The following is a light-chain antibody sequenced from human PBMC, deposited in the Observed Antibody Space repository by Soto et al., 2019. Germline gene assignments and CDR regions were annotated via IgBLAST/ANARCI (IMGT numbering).Light chain of an antibody. Sequence: EIVLTQSPGTLSLSPGERATLSCRASQSVSSSYLAWYQQKPGQAPRLLIYGASSRATGIPDRFSGSGSGTDFTLTISSLEPEDFSVYYCQHPSMYTFGQGTKLEIK. V-gene: IGKV3-20*01. CDR2: GAS. CDR3: QHPSMYT. J-gene: IGKJ2*01. CDR1: QSVSSSY.